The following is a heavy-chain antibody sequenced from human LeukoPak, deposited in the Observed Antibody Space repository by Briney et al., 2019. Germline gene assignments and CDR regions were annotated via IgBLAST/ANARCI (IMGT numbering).Heavy chain of an antibody. D-gene: IGHD6-13*01. V-gene: IGHV4-59*01. J-gene: IGHJ2*01. CDR2: IYYSGST. Sequence: SETLSLTCTVSGGSISSYYWSWIRQPPGKGLEWIGYIYYSGSTNYNPSLKSRVTISVDTSKNQFSLKLSSVTAADTAVYYCARERIAAAGAYLDLWGRGTLVTVSS. CDR1: GGSISSYY. CDR3: ARERIAAAGAYLDL.